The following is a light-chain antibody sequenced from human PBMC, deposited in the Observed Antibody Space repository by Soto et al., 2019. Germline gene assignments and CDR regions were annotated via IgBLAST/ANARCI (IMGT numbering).Light chain of an antibody. CDR3: QQYKSYSQFT. Sequence: DIQMTQSPSTLSASVGDRVTITCRASQSISSWVAWFQQKPGKAPNLLIYDASTLQSGVSSRFSGSGSGTEFTLTINRLQPDDFATYYCQQYKSYSQFTFGQGTKLEIK. CDR2: DAS. V-gene: IGKV1-5*01. J-gene: IGKJ2*01. CDR1: QSISSW.